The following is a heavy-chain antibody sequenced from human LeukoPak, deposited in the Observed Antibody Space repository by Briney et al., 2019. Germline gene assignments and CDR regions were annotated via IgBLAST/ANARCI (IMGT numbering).Heavy chain of an antibody. Sequence: GASVKVSCKASGYTFTDYYIHWVRQAPGQGLEWMGWIDPNSGGTNFAQKFQGRVTMTTDTSITTAYMELTRLRSDDTAVYYCARGYSSSWYQYFDYWGQGTLVTVSS. CDR3: ARGYSSSWYQYFDY. CDR1: GYTFTDYY. V-gene: IGHV1-2*02. J-gene: IGHJ4*02. CDR2: IDPNSGGT. D-gene: IGHD6-13*01.